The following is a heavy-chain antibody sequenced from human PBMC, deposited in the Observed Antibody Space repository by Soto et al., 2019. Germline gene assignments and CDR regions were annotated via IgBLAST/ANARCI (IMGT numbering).Heavy chain of an antibody. CDR1: GGSISTVDYW. Sequence: SETLSLTCTVSGGSISTVDYWWSWIRQSPGKGLEWIGSIYYSGSTYYSQSLKNRVTISVDTSKNQFSLKLSSVTAADTSLYYCARRERAAGTDWWFDPWGQGTLVTVSS. D-gene: IGHD6-13*01. J-gene: IGHJ5*02. V-gene: IGHV4-39*01. CDR2: IYYSGST. CDR3: ARRERAAGTDWWFDP.